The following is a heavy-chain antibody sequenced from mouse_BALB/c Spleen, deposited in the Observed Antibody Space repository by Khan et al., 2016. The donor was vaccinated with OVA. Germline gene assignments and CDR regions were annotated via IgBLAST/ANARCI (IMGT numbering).Heavy chain of an antibody. V-gene: IGHV1-9*01. CDR1: GYTFSTYW. J-gene: IGHJ3*01. Sequence: QVQLQQSGAELMKPGASVKISCKATGYTFSTYWIAWVKQRPGHGLEWIAEILPGSGRTNYNEKFKGKATFTADTSSNTAFMQLSSLTSEDSAVYYSARGNYYGSSSWFGYWGQGTLVTVSA. CDR3: ARGNYYGSSSWFGY. D-gene: IGHD1-1*01. CDR2: ILPGSGRT.